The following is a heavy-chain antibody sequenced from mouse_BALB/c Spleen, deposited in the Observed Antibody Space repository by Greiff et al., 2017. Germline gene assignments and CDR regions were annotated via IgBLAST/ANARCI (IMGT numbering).Heavy chain of an antibody. Sequence: EVQGVESGGGLVKPGGSLKLSCAASGFAFSSYDMSWVRQTPEKRLEWVAYISSGGGSTYYPDTVKGRFTISRDNAKNTLYLQMSSLKSEDTAMYYCARHNGYYSSYAMDYWGQGTSVTVSS. CDR2: ISSGGGST. D-gene: IGHD2-3*01. J-gene: IGHJ4*01. CDR1: GFAFSSYD. V-gene: IGHV5-12-1*01. CDR3: ARHNGYYSSYAMDY.